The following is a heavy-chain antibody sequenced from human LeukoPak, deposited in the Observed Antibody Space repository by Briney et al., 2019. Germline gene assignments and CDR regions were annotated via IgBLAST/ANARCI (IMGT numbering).Heavy chain of an antibody. D-gene: IGHD6-13*01. CDR3: ARGVGSSWFDP. Sequence: VASVKVSCKASGYTFTGYYMHWVRQAPGQGLEWMAWINPNSGVTNYAQKFQGRVTLTRDTSITTAYMELSWLTSDDTAVYYCARGVGSSWFDPWGQGTLVTVSS. J-gene: IGHJ5*02. CDR2: INPNSGVT. CDR1: GYTFTGYY. V-gene: IGHV1-2*02.